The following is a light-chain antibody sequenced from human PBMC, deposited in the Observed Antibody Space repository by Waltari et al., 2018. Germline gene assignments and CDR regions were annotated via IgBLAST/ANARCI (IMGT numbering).Light chain of an antibody. Sequence: QSVLTQPPSVSAAPGQKVTISCSGSSSNIGNTYVSWYQQLPGTATKLLIYDNSKRPSVIPDRFTVSESDTSATLGITVLQTVDEADYYCGAWDSSLNAWVFGGGTKVTVL. CDR3: GAWDSSLNAWV. CDR2: DNS. J-gene: IGLJ3*02. V-gene: IGLV1-51*01. CDR1: SSNIGNTY.